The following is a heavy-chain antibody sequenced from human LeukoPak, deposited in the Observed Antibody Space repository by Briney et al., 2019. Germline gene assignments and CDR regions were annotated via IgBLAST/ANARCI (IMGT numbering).Heavy chain of an antibody. Sequence: PSETLSLTSIVSGGSISSYYWSWIRQPPGKGLEWIGYIYYSGSTNYHPSLKSRVTISVDTSKSQFSLKLSSVTAADTAVYYCARGLMMAVAGRGEFHYWGQGTLVTVSS. CDR3: ARGLMMAVAGRGEFHY. CDR1: GGSISSYY. CDR2: IYYSGST. V-gene: IGHV4-59*01. J-gene: IGHJ4*02. D-gene: IGHD6-13*01.